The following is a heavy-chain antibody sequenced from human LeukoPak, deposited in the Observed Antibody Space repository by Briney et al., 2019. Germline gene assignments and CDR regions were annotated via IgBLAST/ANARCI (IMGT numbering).Heavy chain of an antibody. D-gene: IGHD2-21*01. J-gene: IGHJ6*03. CDR1: GFTFSSYS. Sequence: PGGSLRLSCAASGFTFSSYSMNWVRQAPGKGLEWVSYISSSSSTIYYADSVKGRFTISRDNAKNSLYLQMNSLRAEDTAVYYCARNPSWNQGWWCYYYYMDVWGKGTTVTVSS. V-gene: IGHV3-48*01. CDR2: ISSSSSTI. CDR3: ARNPSWNQGWWCYYYYMDV.